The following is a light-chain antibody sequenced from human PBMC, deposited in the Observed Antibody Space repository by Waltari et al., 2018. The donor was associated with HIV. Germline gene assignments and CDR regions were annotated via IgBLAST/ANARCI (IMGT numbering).Light chain of an antibody. CDR1: SGSIASNY. V-gene: IGLV6-57*03. CDR2: QNN. Sequence: FILTQPHSVSGSPGKTVNISCTRSSGSIASNYVQWFQQRPGSAPINVIYQNNQRASGVADRFSGSIDRSSNSASLTISGLKTEDEADFFCQSYDTSNSHWVFGGGTKLT. CDR3: QSYDTSNSHWV. J-gene: IGLJ3*02.